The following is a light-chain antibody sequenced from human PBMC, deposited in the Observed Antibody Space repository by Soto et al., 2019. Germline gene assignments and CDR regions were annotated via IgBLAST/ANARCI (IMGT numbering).Light chain of an antibody. Sequence: QSALTQPASVSGSPGQSITISCTGTGSDAGGYNYVSWYQQHPGKAPKLMIYEVSNRPSGVSNRFSGSKSGNTASLTISGLRAEDEAAYYCSSYTSSTTLGVLFGGGTKLTVL. CDR1: GSDAGGYNY. CDR2: EVS. J-gene: IGLJ2*01. V-gene: IGLV2-14*01. CDR3: SSYTSSTTLGVL.